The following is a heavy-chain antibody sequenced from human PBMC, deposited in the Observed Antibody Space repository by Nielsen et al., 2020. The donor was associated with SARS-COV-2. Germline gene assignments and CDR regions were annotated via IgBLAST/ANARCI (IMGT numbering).Heavy chain of an antibody. D-gene: IGHD3-22*01. V-gene: IGHV5-51*01. CDR3: ARHQQSYYYDSSGYQP. CDR1: GYSFTSYW. Sequence: KVSCKGSGYSFTSYWIGWVRQMPGKGLEWMGIIYHGDSDTRYSPSFQGQVTISADKSISTAYLQWSSLKASDTAMYYCARHQQSYYYDSSGYQPWGQGTLVTVSS. CDR2: IYHGDSDT. J-gene: IGHJ5*02.